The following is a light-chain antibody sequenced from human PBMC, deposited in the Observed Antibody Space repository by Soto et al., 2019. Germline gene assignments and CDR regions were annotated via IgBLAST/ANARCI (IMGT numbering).Light chain of an antibody. CDR2: EGS. Sequence: QSVLTQPASVSGSPGQSITISCSGTSSDVGTYNLVSWYQQYPGKAPKVLIYEGSKRPPGVSYRFSGSKSGNTASLTISGLQAEDEAEYYCCSYIGSSTYVFGTGTQLTVL. CDR3: CSYIGSSTYV. CDR1: SSDVGTYNL. J-gene: IGLJ7*01. V-gene: IGLV2-23*01.